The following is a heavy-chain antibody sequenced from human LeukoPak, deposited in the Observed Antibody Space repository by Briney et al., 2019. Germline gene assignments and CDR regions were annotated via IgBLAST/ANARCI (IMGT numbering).Heavy chain of an antibody. CDR3: ARALVGSSRGTLDFDY. J-gene: IGHJ4*02. D-gene: IGHD2-8*02. CDR2: MNPNSGGT. CDR1: GYTFVGYY. V-gene: IGHV1-2*02. Sequence: ASVKVSCKASGYTFVGYYMHWVRQAPGQGLEWMGWMNPNSGGTNYAQKFQGRVTMTRDTSIRTAYMELSRLRSGDTAIYYCARALVGSSRGTLDFDYWGQGTLVTVPS.